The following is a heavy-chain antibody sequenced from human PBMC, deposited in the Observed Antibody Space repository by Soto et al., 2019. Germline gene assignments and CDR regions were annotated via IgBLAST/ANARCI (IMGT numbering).Heavy chain of an antibody. Sequence: PGGSLRLSCAASGFTFSSYSMNWVRQAPGKGLEWVSYISSSSSTIYYADSVKGRFTISRDNAKNSLYLQMNSLRAEDTAVYYCAREAALYGDYPFDYWGQGTLVTVSS. CDR2: ISSSSSTI. J-gene: IGHJ4*02. CDR1: GFTFSSYS. CDR3: AREAALYGDYPFDY. D-gene: IGHD4-17*01. V-gene: IGHV3-48*01.